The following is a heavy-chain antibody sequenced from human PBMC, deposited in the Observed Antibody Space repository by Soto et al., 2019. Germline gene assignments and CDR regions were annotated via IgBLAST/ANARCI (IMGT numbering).Heavy chain of an antibody. V-gene: IGHV3-15*01. CDR3: TLHIVVVTSVHNYFNH. Sequence: EVQLVDSGGGMVKPGGSLTLSCAASGFTFSNAWMSWVRQAPGKGLEWVGRIKSKTDGETTDYAAPVKGRFTISRDDLKNTMYLQMNSLQIEDTAVYYCTLHIVVVTSVHNYFNHWGQGTLVTVSS. D-gene: IGHD2-21*02. J-gene: IGHJ4*02. CDR2: IKSKTDGETT. CDR1: GFTFSNAW.